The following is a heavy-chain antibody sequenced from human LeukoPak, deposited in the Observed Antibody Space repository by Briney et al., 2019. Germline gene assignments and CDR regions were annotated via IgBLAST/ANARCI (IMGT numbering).Heavy chain of an antibody. V-gene: IGHV3-21*01. Sequence: GGSLRLSCAASGFTFSSYSMNWVRQAPGKGLEWVSSISSSSSYIYYADSVKGRFTISRDNAKNSLYLQMNSLRAEDTAVYYCARVAAAAGTRGVYDDYWGQGTLVTVSS. CDR2: ISSSSSYI. CDR3: ARVAAAAGTRGVYDDY. CDR1: GFTFSSYS. D-gene: IGHD6-13*01. J-gene: IGHJ4*02.